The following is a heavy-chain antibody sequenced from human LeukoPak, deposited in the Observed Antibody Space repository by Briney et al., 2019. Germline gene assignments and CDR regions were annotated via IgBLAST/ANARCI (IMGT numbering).Heavy chain of an antibody. CDR3: ARRVSSWVYYLDY. V-gene: IGHV4-39*01. Sequence: SETLSLTCTVSGGSISSSSYYWGWIRQPPGKGLEWIGSIYYSGSTYYNPSLKSRVTISVDTSKNQFSLKLSSVTAADTAVYCCARRVSSWVYYLDYWGQGTLVTVSS. CDR2: IYYSGST. D-gene: IGHD6-13*01. J-gene: IGHJ4*02. CDR1: GGSISSSSYY.